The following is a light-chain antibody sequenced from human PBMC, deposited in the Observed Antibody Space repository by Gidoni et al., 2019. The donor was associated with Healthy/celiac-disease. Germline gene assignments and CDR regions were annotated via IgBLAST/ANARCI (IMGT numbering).Light chain of an antibody. Sequence: QSVLTQPPSVPGSPGQGVAISCTGSSSNIGAGYGVHWYPQHPGTAPKLLIYGNSNRPSGVPDRFSGSKSGTSASLAITGLQAEDEADYYCQSYDSSLSGYVFGTGTKVTVL. J-gene: IGLJ1*01. CDR1: SSNIGAGYG. CDR2: GNS. V-gene: IGLV1-40*01. CDR3: QSYDSSLSGYV.